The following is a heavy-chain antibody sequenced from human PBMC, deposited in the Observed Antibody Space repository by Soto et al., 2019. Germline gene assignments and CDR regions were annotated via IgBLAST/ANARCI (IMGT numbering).Heavy chain of an antibody. V-gene: IGHV3-23*01. CDR2: IGGSDGST. CDR3: AKEGGSGSGWAEY. J-gene: IGHJ4*02. D-gene: IGHD6-25*01. Sequence: EVQLLESGGGLVQPGGSLRLSCAASGFTFSNYAMSWVRQAPGKGLEWVSAIGGSDGSTYYVVSVQGRFTISRDNFKNTVYLEMNSLRDEDTAIYYCAKEGGSGSGWAEYWGQGTLVTVSS. CDR1: GFTFSNYA.